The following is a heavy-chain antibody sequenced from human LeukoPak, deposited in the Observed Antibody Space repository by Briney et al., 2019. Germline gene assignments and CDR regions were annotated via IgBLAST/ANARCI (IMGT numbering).Heavy chain of an antibody. CDR1: GFTFDDYG. Sequence: GXXLRLSCAASGFTFDDYGMSWVRQAPGKGLEWVSGINWNGGSTVYADYVKGRFTISRDNAKKSLYLQMNSLRAEDTALYYCARAFKYSMSGYYFDYWGQGTLVTVSS. J-gene: IGHJ4*02. V-gene: IGHV3-20*04. CDR2: INWNGGST. CDR3: ARAFKYSMSGYYFDY. D-gene: IGHD2-21*01.